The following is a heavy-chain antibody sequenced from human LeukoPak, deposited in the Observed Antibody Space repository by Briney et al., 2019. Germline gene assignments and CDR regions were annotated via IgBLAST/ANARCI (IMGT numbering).Heavy chain of an antibody. D-gene: IGHD7-27*01. J-gene: IGHJ4*02. CDR3: VGNRYYFDY. CDR1: GGSISSYY. CDR2: IYYSGST. Sequence: SETLSLTCTVSGGSISSYYWSWIRQPPGKGLEWIGYIYYSGSTNYNPSLKSRVTISVDTSKDQFSLKLSSVTAADTAVYYCVGNRYYFDYWGQGTLVTVSS. V-gene: IGHV4-59*01.